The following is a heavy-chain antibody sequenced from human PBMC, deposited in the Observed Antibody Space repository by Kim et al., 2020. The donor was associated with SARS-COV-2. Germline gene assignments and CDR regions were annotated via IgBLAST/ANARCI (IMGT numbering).Heavy chain of an antibody. J-gene: IGHJ4*02. Sequence: GTTYYNPSRKSRVTISVDTSKNPFSLKLSSVTAADTAVYYCARVNRGFDYWGQGTLVTVSS. CDR3: ARVNRGFDY. D-gene: IGHD3-10*01. V-gene: IGHV4-31*02. CDR2: GTT.